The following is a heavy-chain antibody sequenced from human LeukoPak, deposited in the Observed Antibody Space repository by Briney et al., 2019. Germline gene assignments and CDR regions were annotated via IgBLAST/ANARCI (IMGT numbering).Heavy chain of an antibody. J-gene: IGHJ4*02. D-gene: IGHD5-12*01. CDR2: IEYSGST. CDR3: ARTSGYWPADFDF. V-gene: IGHV4-59*01. CDR1: GRSISTYY. Sequence: SDTLSLTCTVSGRSISTYYWNWIRQRPGRGLEWLGYIEYSGSTNYNPSLKSRLTMPVDSSKNHFSLRLRSVTAADTAVYYCARTSGYWPADFDFWGQGALVIVSS.